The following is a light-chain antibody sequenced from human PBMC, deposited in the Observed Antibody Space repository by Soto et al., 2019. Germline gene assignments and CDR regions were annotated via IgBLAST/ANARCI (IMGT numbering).Light chain of an antibody. Sequence: VQVTPSPSALSAYVGDRVTITGRASQGIAKSLAWYQQKPGKAPKLLIYSASTLQSGVPSRFSGSGSGTDFTLTISSLQPEDVAPYYWPKYTGAAWTFRQGTKVDI. CDR2: SAS. V-gene: IGKV1-27*01. CDR3: PKYTGAAWT. J-gene: IGKJ1*01. CDR1: QGIAKS.